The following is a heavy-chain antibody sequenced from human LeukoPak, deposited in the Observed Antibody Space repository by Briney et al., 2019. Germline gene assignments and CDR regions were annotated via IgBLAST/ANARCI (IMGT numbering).Heavy chain of an antibody. CDR3: ARVGNWNDNP. D-gene: IGHD1-20*01. CDR2: ISVYNGNT. CDR1: GYTFTSYD. Sequence: ASVKVSCEASGYTFTSYDISWVRQAPGQGLEWMGWISVYNGNTNYAQKFQGRVTMTTDTSTSTAYMELRSLRSDDTAVYYCARVGNWNDNPWGQGTLVTVSS. V-gene: IGHV1-18*01. J-gene: IGHJ5*02.